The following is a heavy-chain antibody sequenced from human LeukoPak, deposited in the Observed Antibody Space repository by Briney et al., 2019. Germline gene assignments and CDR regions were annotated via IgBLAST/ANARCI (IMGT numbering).Heavy chain of an antibody. Sequence: SETLSLTCTVSGGSISSYYWSWIRQPAGKGREWIGRIYTSGSINYNPTLKSRVSMSVDTSKNQFSLKLSSVTAADTAVYYCARDSSGYWYPDAFDIWGQGTMVTVSS. V-gene: IGHV4-4*07. CDR3: ARDSSGYWYPDAFDI. D-gene: IGHD3-22*01. J-gene: IGHJ3*02. CDR2: IYTSGSI. CDR1: GGSISSYY.